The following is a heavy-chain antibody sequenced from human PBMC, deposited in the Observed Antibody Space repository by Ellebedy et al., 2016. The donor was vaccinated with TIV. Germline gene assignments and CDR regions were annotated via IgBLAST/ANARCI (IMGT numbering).Heavy chain of an antibody. CDR2: FNKDGSST. V-gene: IGHV3-74*01. CDR3: ARSSYPYYFDY. J-gene: IGHJ4*02. CDR1: GFTFSSYW. Sequence: GESLKISCAASGFTFSSYWMHWVRQAPGKGLVLVSRFNKDGSSTNYADSVKGRFTISRDNAKNTLYLQMNNLRPEDTAVYYCARSSYPYYFDYWGQGTQVTVSS.